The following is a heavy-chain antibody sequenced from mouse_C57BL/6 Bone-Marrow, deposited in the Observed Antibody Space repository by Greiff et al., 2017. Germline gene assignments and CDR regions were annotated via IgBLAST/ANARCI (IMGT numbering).Heavy chain of an antibody. CDR3: ARHYYGSSYGD. J-gene: IGHJ2*01. D-gene: IGHD1-1*01. CDR2: IYPGGGYT. Sequence: QVQLQQSGAELVRPGTSVKMSCKASGYTFTNYWIGWAKQRPGHGLEWIGDIYPGGGYTNYNEKFKGKATLTADKSSSTAYMQFSSLTSEDSAIYYCARHYYGSSYGDWGQGTTLTVSS. V-gene: IGHV1-63*01. CDR1: GYTFTNYW.